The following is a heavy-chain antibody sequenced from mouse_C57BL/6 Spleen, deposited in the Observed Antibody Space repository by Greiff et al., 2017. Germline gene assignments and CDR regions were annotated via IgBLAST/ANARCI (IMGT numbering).Heavy chain of an antibody. CDR2: ISYDGSN. J-gene: IGHJ3*01. D-gene: IGHD2-3*01. V-gene: IGHV3-6*01. CDR1: GYSITSGYY. Sequence: EVQLQQSGPGLVKPSQSLSLTCSVTGYSITSGYYWNWIRQFPGNKLEWMGYISYDGSNNYNPSLKNRISITRDTSKNQFFLKLNSVTTEDTATYYCARGDDGYSPWFAYWGQGTLVTVSA. CDR3: ARGDDGYSPWFAY.